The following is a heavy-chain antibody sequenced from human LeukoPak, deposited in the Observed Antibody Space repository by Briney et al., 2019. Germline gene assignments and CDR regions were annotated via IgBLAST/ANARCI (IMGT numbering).Heavy chain of an antibody. CDR2: ISSSGDTI. CDR1: GFTFSDYY. J-gene: IGHJ4*02. CDR3: ARFVSTIFGVVITRLGPSFDY. D-gene: IGHD3-3*01. Sequence: GGSLRLSCTASGFTFSDYYMSWIRQAPGKGLDWLSYISSSGDTIYYADSVKGRFTISRDNAKNSLYLQMNTLRAEDTAVYYCARFVSTIFGVVITRLGPSFDYWGQGTLVTVSS. V-gene: IGHV3-11*04.